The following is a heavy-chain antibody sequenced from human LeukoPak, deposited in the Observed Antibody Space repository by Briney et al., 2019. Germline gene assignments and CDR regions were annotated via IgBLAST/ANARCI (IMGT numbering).Heavy chain of an antibody. J-gene: IGHJ5*02. CDR2: INPNSGGT. CDR3: ARDFETYYYDSSGYYSP. V-gene: IGHV1-2*02. Sequence: ASVKVSCKASGYTFTGYYMHWVRHAPGQGLEWMGWINPNSGGTNYAQKFQGRVTMTRDTSISTAYMELSRLRSDDTAVYYCARDFETYYYDSSGYYSPWGQGTLVTVSS. D-gene: IGHD3-22*01. CDR1: GYTFTGYY.